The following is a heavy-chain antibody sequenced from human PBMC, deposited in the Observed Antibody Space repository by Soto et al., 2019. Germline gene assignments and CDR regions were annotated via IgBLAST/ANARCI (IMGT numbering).Heavy chain of an antibody. J-gene: IGHJ4*02. D-gene: IGHD6-19*01. V-gene: IGHV3-30*18. CDR3: AKGGRQWLVTSDFNY. CDR2: VSHDGRNT. CDR1: GFTFSDYA. Sequence: PGGSLRLSCAASGFTFSDYAMHWVRQAPGKGQEWVAVVSHDGRNTHYADSVKGRFTISRDSSKNTVSLEMTSLRAEYMAVFYCAKGGRQWLVTSDFNYWGQGALVTVSS.